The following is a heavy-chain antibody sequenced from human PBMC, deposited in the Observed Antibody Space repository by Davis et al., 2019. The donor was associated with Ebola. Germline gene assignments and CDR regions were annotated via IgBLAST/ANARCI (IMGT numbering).Heavy chain of an antibody. CDR3: AKMYFSMVRGVMDYYYGMDV. CDR2: ISSSSSYI. V-gene: IGHV3-21*01. D-gene: IGHD3-10*01. Sequence: PGGSLRLSCAASGFTFSSYSMNWVRQAPGKGLEWVSSISSSSSYIYYADSVKGRFTISRDNAKNSLYLQMNSLRAEDTAVYYCAKMYFSMVRGVMDYYYGMDVWGKGTTVTVSS. CDR1: GFTFSSYS. J-gene: IGHJ6*04.